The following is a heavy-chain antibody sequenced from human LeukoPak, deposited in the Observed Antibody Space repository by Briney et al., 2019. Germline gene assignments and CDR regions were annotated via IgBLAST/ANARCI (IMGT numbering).Heavy chain of an antibody. V-gene: IGHV1-69*06. J-gene: IGHJ4*02. CDR1: GGTFSSYA. D-gene: IGHD2-15*01. CDR3: ARVPFTPTDIDIVVVWRYYFDY. Sequence: SVKVSCKASGGTFSSYAISWVRQAPGQGLEWMGGIIPIFGTANYAQKFQGRVTITADKSTSTAYMELSSLRSEDTAVYYCARVPFTPTDIDIVVVWRYYFDYWGQGTLVTVSS. CDR2: IIPIFGTA.